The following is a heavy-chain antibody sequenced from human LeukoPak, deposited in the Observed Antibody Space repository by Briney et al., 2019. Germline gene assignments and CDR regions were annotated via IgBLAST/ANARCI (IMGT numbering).Heavy chain of an antibody. CDR1: GYTFTSYY. V-gene: IGHV1-46*01. CDR2: INPSGGST. Sequence: ASVKVSCKASGYTFTSYYMHWVRQAPGQGLEWMGIINPSGGSTSYAQKFQGRVTMTRDTSTSTVYMELSSLRSEDTAVYYCAREGRNIAARPLFDYWGQGTLVTVSS. J-gene: IGHJ4*02. CDR3: AREGRNIAARPLFDY. D-gene: IGHD6-6*01.